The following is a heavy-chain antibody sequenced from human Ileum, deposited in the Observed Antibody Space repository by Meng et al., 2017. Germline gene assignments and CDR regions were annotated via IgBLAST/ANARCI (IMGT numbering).Heavy chain of an antibody. D-gene: IGHD3-22*01. V-gene: IGHV4-4*07. CDR3: ARGSKYSSGYDYLDS. CDR2: MYGRGDT. CDR1: GGSLSNYY. Sequence: VLPWSAVPGRVKPSVPLSLTCTVSGGSLSNYYWGWSRQPVGKGLEWIGRMYGRGDTKYNPSLKSRVTMSVDPSKDQFSLKLTSVSAADTAVYYCARGSKYSSGYDYLDSWGQGTLVTVSS. J-gene: IGHJ4*02.